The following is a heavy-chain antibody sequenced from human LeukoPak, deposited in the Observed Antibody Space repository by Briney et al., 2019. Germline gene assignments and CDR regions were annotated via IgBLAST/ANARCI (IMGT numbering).Heavy chain of an antibody. Sequence: PSETLSLTCAVYGGSFSGYYWSWIRQPPGKGLEWIGEINHSGSTNYNPSLKSRVTISVDTSKNQFSLKLSSVTAADTAVYYCARGRKSWLQQRLDYYSYMDVWGKGTTVTVSS. CDR2: INHSGST. V-gene: IGHV4-34*01. CDR3: ARGRKSWLQQRLDYYSYMDV. J-gene: IGHJ6*03. D-gene: IGHD6-25*01. CDR1: GGSFSGYY.